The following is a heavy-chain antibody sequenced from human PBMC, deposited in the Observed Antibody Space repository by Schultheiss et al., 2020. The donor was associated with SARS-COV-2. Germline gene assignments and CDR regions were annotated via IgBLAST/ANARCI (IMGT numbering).Heavy chain of an antibody. Sequence: ASVKVSCKASGYTFTSYDINWVRQATGQGLEWMGWINPNSGGTNYAQKFQGRVTMTRDTSISTAYMELSRLRSDDTAVYYCARFLTGNDAFDIWGQGTMVTVSS. CDR3: ARFLTGNDAFDI. J-gene: IGHJ3*02. CDR1: GYTFTSYD. V-gene: IGHV1-2*02. CDR2: INPNSGGT. D-gene: IGHD7-27*01.